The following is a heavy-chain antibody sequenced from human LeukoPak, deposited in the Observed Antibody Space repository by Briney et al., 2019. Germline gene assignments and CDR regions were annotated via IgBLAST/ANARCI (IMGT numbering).Heavy chain of an antibody. CDR2: ISSSRNDI. J-gene: IGHJ4*02. CDR3: ARDPDTAMVPDY. D-gene: IGHD5-18*01. Sequence: GGSLRLSCAASGFTFSTYNMNWVRQAPGKGLEWVSSISSSRNDIYYADSVRGRFTISRNNAKNSLFLQMNSLRAEDTAVYYCARDPDTAMVPDYWGQGTLITVSS. CDR1: GFTFSTYN. V-gene: IGHV3-21*01.